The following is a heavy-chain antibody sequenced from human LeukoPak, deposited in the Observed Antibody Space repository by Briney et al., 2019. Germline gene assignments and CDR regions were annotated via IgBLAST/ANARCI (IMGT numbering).Heavy chain of an antibody. D-gene: IGHD2-21*01. V-gene: IGHV1-2*04. CDR3: ARDRKATVPTVFALDCFDI. CDR2: INPNSGDT. J-gene: IGHJ4*02. Sequence: ASVKVSCKASGYSFPGYYIHWVRQAPGQGLEWMGWINPNSGDTTYAQKFQGWVTMTRDTSISTAYMELSRLKSDDTAVYYCARDRKATVPTVFALDCFDIWGQGTLVTVSS. CDR1: GYSFPGYY.